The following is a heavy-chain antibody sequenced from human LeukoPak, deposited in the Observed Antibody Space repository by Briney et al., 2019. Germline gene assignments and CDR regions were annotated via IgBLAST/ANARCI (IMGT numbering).Heavy chain of an antibody. CDR2: ISYDGSNK. CDR3: AKGDSSGAFDY. D-gene: IGHD6-19*01. V-gene: IGHV3-30-3*01. Sequence: PGGSLRLSCAASGFTFSSYAVHWVRQAPGKGLEWVAVISYDGSNKYYADSVKGRFTISRDNSKNTLYLQMNSLRTEDTAVYYCAKGDSSGAFDYWGQGTLVTVSS. J-gene: IGHJ4*02. CDR1: GFTFSSYA.